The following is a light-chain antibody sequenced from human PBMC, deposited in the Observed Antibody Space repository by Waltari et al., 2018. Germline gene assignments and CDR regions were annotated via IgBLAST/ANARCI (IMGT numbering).Light chain of an antibody. CDR3: QQYYSTPYT. Sequence: DIVMTQSPDSLAVSLGERTSINCKASQSVLYSSDNKNYLAWYRQKPGQPPNLLIYWASTRESGVPGRFSGSGSGTDFTLTISSLQAEDVAVYYCQQYYSTPYTLGQGTKLEIK. CDR2: WAS. V-gene: IGKV4-1*01. J-gene: IGKJ2*01. CDR1: QSVLYSSDNKNY.